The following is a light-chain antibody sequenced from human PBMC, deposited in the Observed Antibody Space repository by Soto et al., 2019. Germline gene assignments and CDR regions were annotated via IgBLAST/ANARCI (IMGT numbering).Light chain of an antibody. V-gene: IGLV2-11*01. CDR3: CSYAGSYNWV. Sequence: SALTQSRSVSGSPGQSVTISCTGTSSDVGGYKYVSWYQQHPGKAPQLMIYDVNKRPSGVPDRFSGSKSGNTASLTISGLQAEDEADYYCCSYAGSYNWVFGGGTKLTVL. CDR2: DVN. CDR1: SSDVGGYKY. J-gene: IGLJ3*02.